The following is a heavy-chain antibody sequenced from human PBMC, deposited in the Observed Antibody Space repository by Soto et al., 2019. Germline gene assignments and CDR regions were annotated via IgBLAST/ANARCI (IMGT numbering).Heavy chain of an antibody. Sequence: ASETLSLTCTVSGGSISSYYWSWIRQPPGKGLEWIGYIYHSGSTNYNPSLKSRVTISVDTSKNQFSLKLTSVTAADTAVYYCARGKITGLFDYWGQGTLVTVSS. CDR3: ARGKITGLFDY. V-gene: IGHV4-59*12. CDR1: GGSISSYY. D-gene: IGHD2-8*02. J-gene: IGHJ4*02. CDR2: IYHSGST.